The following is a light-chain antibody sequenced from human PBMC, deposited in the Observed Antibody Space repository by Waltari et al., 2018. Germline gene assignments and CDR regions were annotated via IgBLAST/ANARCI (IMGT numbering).Light chain of an antibody. CDR3: AAWDDSLSGLV. J-gene: IGLJ3*02. CDR1: SSHIGSNY. CDR2: KNK. Sequence: QSVLTQPPSASGTPGPKVTISCNGSSSHIGSNYVYWYQQFPGTAPKLLIFKNKQRPSGVPDRFSDSKSGTSASLAINGLRSEDEADYYCAAWDDSLSGLVLGGGTKVTVL. V-gene: IGLV1-47*01.